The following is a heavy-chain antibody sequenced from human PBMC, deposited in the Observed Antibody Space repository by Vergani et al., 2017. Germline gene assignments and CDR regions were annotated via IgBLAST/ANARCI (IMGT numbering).Heavy chain of an antibody. Sequence: QLQLQESGPGLVKPSETLSLTCTVAGGSISSSSYYWGWIRQPPGKGLEWIGSIYHSGSTYYNPSLKRRVTISVDTSKNQFSLKLSSVTAADTAVYYCARESAEWKYYDDSSGYYYPYYFDYWGQGTLVTVSS. CDR1: GGSISSSSYY. CDR3: ARESAEWKYYDDSSGYYYPYYFDY. CDR2: IYHSGST. V-gene: IGHV4-39*07. J-gene: IGHJ4*02. D-gene: IGHD3-22*01.